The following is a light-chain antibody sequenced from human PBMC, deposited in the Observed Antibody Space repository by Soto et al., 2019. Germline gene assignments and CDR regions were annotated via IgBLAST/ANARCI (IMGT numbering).Light chain of an antibody. Sequence: EIQMTQSPATMSVSAGDRVTLTCRASQGVSNWLLWYQQKPGKAPKLLIFGASSMPSGVPSRFSGNRSGTDFTLTISILQSEDSATYFCQQNNRFPPTFGQGTKVEI. CDR2: GAS. J-gene: IGKJ1*01. CDR3: QQNNRFPPT. V-gene: IGKV1-12*01. CDR1: QGVSNW.